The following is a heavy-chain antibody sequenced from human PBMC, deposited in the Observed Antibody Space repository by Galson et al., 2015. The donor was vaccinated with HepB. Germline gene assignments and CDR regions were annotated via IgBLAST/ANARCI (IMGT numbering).Heavy chain of an antibody. CDR1: GFTFSSYS. D-gene: IGHD1-26*01. V-gene: IGHV3-21*01. Sequence: SLRLSCAASGFTFSSYSMNWVRQAPGKGLEWVSSISSSSSYIYYADSVKGRFTITRDNAKNSLYLQMNSLRAEDTAVYYCARDLFRGSYGVLDTWGQGTLVTVSS. CDR3: ARDLFRGSYGVLDT. CDR2: ISSSSSYI. J-gene: IGHJ5*02.